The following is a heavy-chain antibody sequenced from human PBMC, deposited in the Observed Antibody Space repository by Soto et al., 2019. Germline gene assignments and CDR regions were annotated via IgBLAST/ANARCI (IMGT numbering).Heavy chain of an antibody. CDR1: GGTFSSYA. D-gene: IGHD3-22*01. Sequence: QVQLVQSGAEVKKPGSSVKVSCKASGGTFSSYAISWVRQAPGQGLEWMGEIIPIFGTANYAQKFQGRVTIPADESKSTAYMELSSLRSEYTAVYYCARDRGPSSGYYPYWFDPWGQGTLVTVAS. CDR3: ARDRGPSSGYYPYWFDP. J-gene: IGHJ5*02. CDR2: IIPIFGTA. V-gene: IGHV1-69*12.